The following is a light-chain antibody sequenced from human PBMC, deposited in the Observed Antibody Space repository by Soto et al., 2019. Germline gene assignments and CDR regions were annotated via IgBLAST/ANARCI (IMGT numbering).Light chain of an antibody. V-gene: IGKV1-17*01. CDR2: AAS. CDR3: QQLNSYPIT. J-gene: IGKJ5*01. CDR1: QSISTY. Sequence: DIQMTQSPSSLSASVGDGVTITCRASQSISTYLNWYQQKAGLAPKLLIYAASSLQSGVPSRFSGSGSGTEFTLTISRLQPEDFATYYCQQLNSYPITFGQGTRLEIK.